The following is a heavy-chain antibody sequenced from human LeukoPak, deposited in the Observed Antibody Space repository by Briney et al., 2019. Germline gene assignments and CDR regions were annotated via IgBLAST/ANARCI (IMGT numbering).Heavy chain of an antibody. V-gene: IGHV3-30-3*01. CDR3: ARDDNWTRLSDY. Sequence: HSGGSLRLSCAASGFTFSSYAMHWVRQAPGKGLEWVAVISYDGSNKCYADSVKGRFTISRDNSKNTLYLQMNSLRAEDTAVYYCARDDNWTRLSDYWGQGTLVTVSS. CDR1: GFTFSSYA. D-gene: IGHD1-20*01. CDR2: ISYDGSNK. J-gene: IGHJ4*02.